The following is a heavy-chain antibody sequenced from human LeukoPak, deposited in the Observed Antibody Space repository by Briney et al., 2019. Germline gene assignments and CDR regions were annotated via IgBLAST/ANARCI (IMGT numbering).Heavy chain of an antibody. J-gene: IGHJ4*02. D-gene: IGHD2-15*01. CDR2: IRGSDGST. CDR1: GFTFSSYA. V-gene: IGHV3-23*01. Sequence: PGGSLRLSCAASGFTFSSYAMSWVRQAPGRGLEWVSAIRGSDGSTYYADSVKGRFTISRDNSKNTLYLQMNSLRAEDTAVYYCAKDGPPIVVVVAATPGYFDYWGQGTLVTVSS. CDR3: AKDGPPIVVVVAATPGYFDY.